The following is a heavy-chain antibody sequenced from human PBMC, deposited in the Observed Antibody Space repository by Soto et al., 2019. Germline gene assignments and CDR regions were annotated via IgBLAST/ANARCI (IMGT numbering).Heavy chain of an antibody. CDR2: IKAGGSQK. CDR1: GITFRNHW. CDR3: ARGGRIAAAGTAYLFDP. V-gene: IGHV3-7*02. J-gene: IGHJ5*02. D-gene: IGHD6-13*01. Sequence: PGGSLRLSCVASGITFRNHWMTWVRQAPGKGLEWVANIKAGGSQKFYVDSVKGRFTISRDDTKNSLYLQMNSLRAEDTAVYYCARGGRIAAAGTAYLFDPWGQGTLVTVSS.